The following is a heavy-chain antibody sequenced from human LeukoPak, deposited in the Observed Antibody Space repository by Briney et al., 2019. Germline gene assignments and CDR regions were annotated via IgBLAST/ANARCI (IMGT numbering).Heavy chain of an antibody. J-gene: IGHJ6*03. Sequence: PGGSLRLSCAASGFTVSSNYMSWVRQAPGKGLEWVSSISSSSSYIYYADSVKGRFTISRDNAKNSLYLQMNSLRAEDTAVYYCARDAFVADSGSYSDVDYYYMDVWGKGTTVTVSS. V-gene: IGHV3-21*01. CDR1: GFTVSSNY. CDR3: ARDAFVADSGSYSDVDYYYMDV. CDR2: ISSSSSYI. D-gene: IGHD1-26*01.